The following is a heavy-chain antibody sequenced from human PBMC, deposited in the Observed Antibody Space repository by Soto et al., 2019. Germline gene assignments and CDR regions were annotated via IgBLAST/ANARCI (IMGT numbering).Heavy chain of an antibody. CDR3: ARVPVVTRYYFDY. CDR2: IYYSGST. Sequence: SETLSLTCTVSGGSVSSGSYYWSWIRQPPGKGLEWIGYIYYSGSTNYNPSLKSRVTISVDTSKNQFSLKLSSVTAAGTAVYYCARVPVVTRYYFDYWGQGTLVTVS. CDR1: GGSVSSGSYY. D-gene: IGHD2-21*02. V-gene: IGHV4-61*01. J-gene: IGHJ4*02.